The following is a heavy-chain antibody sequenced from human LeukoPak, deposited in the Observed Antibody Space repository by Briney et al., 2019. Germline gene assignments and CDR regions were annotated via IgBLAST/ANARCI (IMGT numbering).Heavy chain of an antibody. CDR3: ANLEHQYSSGWYYDDY. CDR1: GFTFSSYA. V-gene: IGHV3-23*01. Sequence: PGGSLRLSCAASGFTFSSYAMSWVRQAPGKGLEWVSAISGSGGSTYYADSVKGRFTISRDNSKNTLYLQMNSLRAEDTAVYYCANLEHQYSSGWYYDDYWGQGTLVTVSS. D-gene: IGHD6-19*01. J-gene: IGHJ4*02. CDR2: ISGSGGST.